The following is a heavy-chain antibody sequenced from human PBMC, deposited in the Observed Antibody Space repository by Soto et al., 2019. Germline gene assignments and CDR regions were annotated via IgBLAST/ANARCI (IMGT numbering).Heavy chain of an antibody. D-gene: IGHD4-4*01. V-gene: IGHV3-30*18. J-gene: IGHJ6*02. CDR2: ISYDGSNK. CDR3: AKDPRYSNYVSYYGIDV. Sequence: QVQLVESGGGVVQPGRSLRLSCAASGFTFSRYGMHWVRQAPGKGLEWVAVISYDGSNKYYADYVKGRFTISRDNSKNTLYLQMNSLRAEDTAVYYCAKDPRYSNYVSYYGIDVWGPGTTGNVSS. CDR1: GFTFSRYG.